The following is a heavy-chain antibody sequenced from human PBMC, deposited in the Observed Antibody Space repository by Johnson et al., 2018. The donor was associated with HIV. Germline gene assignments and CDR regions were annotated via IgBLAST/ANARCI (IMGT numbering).Heavy chain of an antibody. J-gene: IGHJ3*02. CDR1: GFTFSSYW. Sequence: VQLVESGGGLVQPGWSLTLSCAASGFTFSSYWMSWVRQAPGKGLEWVANIKQDGSENYYVDSVKGRFTISRDNANNSLYLQMNSLSSEDTAVYSCAREGGSGILTGGGAFDIWGQGTMVTVSS. V-gene: IGHV3-7*01. D-gene: IGHD3-9*01. CDR2: IKQDGSEN. CDR3: AREGGSGILTGGGAFDI.